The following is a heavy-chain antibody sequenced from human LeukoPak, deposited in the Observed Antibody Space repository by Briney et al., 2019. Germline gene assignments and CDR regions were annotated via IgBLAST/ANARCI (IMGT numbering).Heavy chain of an antibody. CDR2: IYSGGST. V-gene: IGHV3-53*01. J-gene: IGHJ6*03. CDR3: ARGDSSSSTRYYYYYYMDV. D-gene: IGHD6-6*01. Sequence: GGSLRLSCAAPGFTVSSNYMSWVRQAPGKGLEWVSVIYSGGSTYYADSVKGRFTISRDNSKNTLYLQMSSLRAEDTAVYYCARGDSSSSTRYYYYYYMDVWGKGTTVTVSS. CDR1: GFTVSSNY.